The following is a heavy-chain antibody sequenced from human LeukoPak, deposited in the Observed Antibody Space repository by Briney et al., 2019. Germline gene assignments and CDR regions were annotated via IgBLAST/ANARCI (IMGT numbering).Heavy chain of an antibody. Sequence: SVKVSCKASGGTFSSYAISWVRQAPGQGLEWMGGIIPIFGTANYAQKFQGRVTITADESTSTAYMELSSLRSEDTAVYYCATPIVVPAAMGAFDIWGQGTIVTVSS. CDR1: GGTFSSYA. V-gene: IGHV1-69*13. J-gene: IGHJ3*02. CDR2: IIPIFGTA. CDR3: ATPIVVPAAMGAFDI. D-gene: IGHD2-2*01.